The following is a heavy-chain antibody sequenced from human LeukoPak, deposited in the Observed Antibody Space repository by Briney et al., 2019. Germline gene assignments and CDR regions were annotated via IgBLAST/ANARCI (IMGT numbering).Heavy chain of an antibody. Sequence: PSGTLSLTCAVSGVAFSGYYWSCVRQPPGKGLEWILEINHSGSTTYNPSPKSRVTMSVDTSKTQLSVKLICVTAADTAVYYCARHTRVGFGDRWGQGTLVTVSS. CDR3: ARHTRVGFGDR. CDR2: INHSGST. J-gene: IGHJ4*02. V-gene: IGHV4-34*01. CDR1: GVAFSGYY. D-gene: IGHD3-10*01.